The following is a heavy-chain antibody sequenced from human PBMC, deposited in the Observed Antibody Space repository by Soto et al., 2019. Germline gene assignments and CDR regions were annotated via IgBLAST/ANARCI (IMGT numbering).Heavy chain of an antibody. V-gene: IGHV3-23*01. CDR1: GFTFSSYA. CDR2: IVGSGGST. J-gene: IGHJ4*02. CDR3: AKYQAVAGYYFDY. D-gene: IGHD6-19*01. Sequence: GGSLRLSCAASGFTFSSYAMSWVRQAPGKGLEWVSAIVGSGGSTYYADSVKGGFTISRDNSKNTLYLQMNSLRADDTAVYYCAKYQAVAGYYFDYWGQGTLVTVSS.